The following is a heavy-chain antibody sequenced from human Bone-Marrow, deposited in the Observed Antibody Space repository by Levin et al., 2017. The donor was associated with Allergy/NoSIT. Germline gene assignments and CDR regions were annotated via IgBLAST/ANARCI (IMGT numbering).Heavy chain of an antibody. CDR1: GFTFNNYG. CDR2: ISGSGDTI. J-gene: IGHJ2*01. D-gene: IGHD4-17*01. CDR3: AKDWMSDYGDWHLDL. V-gene: IGHV3-23*01. Sequence: LSLTCAASGFTFNNYGMNWVRQAPGKRLEYIAAISGSGDTIYKGDSVKGRFSISRDNYKNTLSLQMNSLRVEDTAVYYCAKDWMSDYGDWHLDLWGRGTLVVVSS.